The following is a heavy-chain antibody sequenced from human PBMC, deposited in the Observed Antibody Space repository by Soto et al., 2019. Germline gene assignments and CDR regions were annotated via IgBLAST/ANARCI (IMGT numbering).Heavy chain of an antibody. CDR2: IIPILGIA. D-gene: IGHD6-13*01. CDR3: ARYSSSWFNFDC. Sequence: QVQLVQSGAEVKKPGSSVKVSCKASGGTFSSYTISWVRQAPGQGLEWMGRIIPILGIANYAQKFQGRVTLTADKSPSTAYMELRSLRAEDTAVYYCARYSSSWFNFDCWGQGTLVTVSS. V-gene: IGHV1-69*02. J-gene: IGHJ4*02. CDR1: GGTFSSYT.